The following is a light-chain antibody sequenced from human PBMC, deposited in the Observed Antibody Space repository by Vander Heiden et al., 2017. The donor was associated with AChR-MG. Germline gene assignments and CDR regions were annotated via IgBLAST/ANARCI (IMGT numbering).Light chain of an antibody. CDR3: QAWDTRSNWV. CDR1: KLGNKY. CDR2: QNN. J-gene: IGLJ3*02. V-gene: IGLV3-1*01. Sequence: SYELTQPPSVSVSSGHTASITCSGDKLGNKYICWYQQKPGQSPVLLIYQNNKRPSGIPERFSGSNSGNTATLTISGTQSVDEADYFCQAWDTRSNWVFGGGTTLTVL.